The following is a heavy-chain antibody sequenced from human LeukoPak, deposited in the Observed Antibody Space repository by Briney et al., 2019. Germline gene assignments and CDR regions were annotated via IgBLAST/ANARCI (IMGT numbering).Heavy chain of an antibody. CDR2: INHSGST. Sequence: SETLSLTCAVYGGSFSGYYWSWIRQPPGKGLEWIGEINHSGSTNYNPSLKSRVTISVDTSKNQFSLKLSSVTAADTAVYYCARHVFAVAAAGALLDWFDPWGQGTLVTVSS. J-gene: IGHJ5*02. CDR1: GGSFSGYY. V-gene: IGHV4-34*01. D-gene: IGHD6-13*01. CDR3: ARHVFAVAAAGALLDWFDP.